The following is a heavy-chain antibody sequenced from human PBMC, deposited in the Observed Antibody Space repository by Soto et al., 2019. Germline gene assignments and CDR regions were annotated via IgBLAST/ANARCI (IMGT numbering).Heavy chain of an antibody. Sequence: LRLSCAASGFTFSSYGMHWVRQAPGKGLEWVAVIWYDGSNKYYADSVKGRFTISRDNSKNTLYLQMNSLRAEDTAVYYCARDRGYDFWSGYYTNYYYYGMDVWGQGTTVTVSS. CDR1: GFTFSSYG. D-gene: IGHD3-3*01. V-gene: IGHV3-33*01. J-gene: IGHJ6*02. CDR2: IWYDGSNK. CDR3: ARDRGYDFWSGYYTNYYYYGMDV.